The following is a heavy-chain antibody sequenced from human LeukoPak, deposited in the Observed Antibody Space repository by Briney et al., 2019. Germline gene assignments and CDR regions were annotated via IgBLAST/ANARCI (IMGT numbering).Heavy chain of an antibody. CDR1: RFTFSNYT. CDR3: VRGPSGTHYFDY. D-gene: IGHD3/OR15-3a*01. J-gene: IGHJ4*02. V-gene: IGHV3-21*06. Sequence: GGSLRLSCVASRFTFSNYTMNWVRQAPGKGLEWVSSISYSSDYIYYANSMKGRFTISRDNAKNSLYLQMNSLRAEDTAVYYCVRGPSGTHYFDYWGQGTLVTVSS. CDR2: ISYSSDYI.